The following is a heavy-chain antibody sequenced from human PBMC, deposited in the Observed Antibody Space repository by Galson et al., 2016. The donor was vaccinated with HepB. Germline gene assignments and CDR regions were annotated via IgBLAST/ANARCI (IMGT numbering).Heavy chain of an antibody. CDR1: GFSLNTSGVG. V-gene: IGHV2-5*02. Sequence: PALVKPTQTLTLTCTFSGFSLNTSGVGVGWIRQPPGKALEWLALIYWDDDKRYSPSLNSRLTITKDTSKNQVVLTMTNVDPVDTATYYCAHRPHNMGISRGAVGFDPWGQGTLVTVAS. D-gene: IGHD6-13*01. CDR3: AHRPHNMGISRGAVGFDP. CDR2: IYWDDDK. J-gene: IGHJ5*02.